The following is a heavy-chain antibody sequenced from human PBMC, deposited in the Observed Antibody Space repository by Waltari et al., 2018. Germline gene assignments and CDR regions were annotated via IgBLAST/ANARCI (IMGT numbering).Heavy chain of an antibody. D-gene: IGHD6-19*01. CDR3: ARPYSSGWYINFDY. CDR1: GFTFRSYS. CDR2: IKQDGSES. Sequence: EVQLVESVGGLFQPGGSLRLSCPASGFTFRSYSMVWVRQAPGKGLEWVATIKQDGSESYYVDSVKGRFTFSRDNAKNSLYLQMNSLRAEDTAVYYCARPYSSGWYINFDYWGQGTLVTVSS. J-gene: IGHJ4*02. V-gene: IGHV3-7*01.